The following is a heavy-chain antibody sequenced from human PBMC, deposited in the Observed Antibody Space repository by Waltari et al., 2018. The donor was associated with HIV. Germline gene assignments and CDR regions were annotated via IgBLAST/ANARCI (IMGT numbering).Heavy chain of an antibody. CDR2: IKQDGREK. D-gene: IGHD1-1*01. CDR1: GFTFSSYW. Sequence: EVQLGESGGGLVQPGGSLRLSCAASGFTFSSYWRSWVRQAPGKGLEWVANIKQDGREKYYVDSVKGRFTISRDNAKNSLYLQMSSLRAEDTAVYYCARDPLVEHRGILDYWGQGTLVTVSS. CDR3: ARDPLVEHRGILDY. J-gene: IGHJ4*02. V-gene: IGHV3-7*01.